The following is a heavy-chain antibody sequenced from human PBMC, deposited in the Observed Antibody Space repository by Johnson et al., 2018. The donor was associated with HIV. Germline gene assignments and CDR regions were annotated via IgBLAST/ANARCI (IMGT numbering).Heavy chain of an antibody. V-gene: IGHV3-33*06. Sequence: QVQLVESGGGVVQPGRSLRLSCAASGFIFSTYAMHWVRQAPGKGLEWVAVIWYDGSNKYYADSVKGRFTISRDNSTNTLYLQMNSLRAEDTAVYYCAKPYGSGSYDAFDIWGQGTMVTVSS. CDR3: AKPYGSGSYDAFDI. D-gene: IGHD3-10*01. J-gene: IGHJ3*02. CDR1: GFIFSTYA. CDR2: IWYDGSNK.